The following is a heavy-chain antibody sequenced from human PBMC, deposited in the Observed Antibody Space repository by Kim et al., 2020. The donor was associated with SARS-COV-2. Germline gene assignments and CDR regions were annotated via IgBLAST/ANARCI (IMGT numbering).Heavy chain of an antibody. V-gene: IGHV3-30*01. Sequence: YYADTVKGRFTIARDNSKNTLYLQMNSLRAEDTAVYYCARADSSGYYFDYWGQETLVTVSS. D-gene: IGHD3-22*01. J-gene: IGHJ4*02. CDR3: ARADSSGYYFDY.